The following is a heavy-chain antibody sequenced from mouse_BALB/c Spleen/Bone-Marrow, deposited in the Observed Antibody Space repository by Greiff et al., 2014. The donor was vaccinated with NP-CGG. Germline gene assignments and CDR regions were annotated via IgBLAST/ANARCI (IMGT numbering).Heavy chain of an antibody. D-gene: IGHD2-2*01. CDR3: TKIYYGYDGGYYYAMDY. J-gene: IGHJ4*01. V-gene: IGHV5-6-4*01. CDR1: GFTFSSYA. Sequence: EVQLVESGGGLVKPGGSLELPCAASGFTFSSYAMSWVRQTPEKRLEWVATISSGGSYTYYPDSVKGRFTISRDNAKNTLYLQMSSLKSEDTAMYYCTKIYYGYDGGYYYAMDYWGQGTSVTVSS. CDR2: ISSGGSYT.